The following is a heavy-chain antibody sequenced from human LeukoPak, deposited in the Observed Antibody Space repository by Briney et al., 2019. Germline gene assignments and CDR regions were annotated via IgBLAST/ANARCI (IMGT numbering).Heavy chain of an antibody. J-gene: IGHJ4*02. CDR3: AKDLGSSSWSADY. V-gene: IGHV3-7*01. CDR2: IKQDGSEK. Sequence: GGCLRLSYAASGFTFSSYWMSWVRQAPGKGLEWVANIKQDGSEKYYVDSVKGRFTISRDNAKNSLYLQMNSLRAEDTAVYCCAKDLGSSSWSADYWGQGTLVTVSS. D-gene: IGHD6-13*01. CDR1: GFTFSSYW.